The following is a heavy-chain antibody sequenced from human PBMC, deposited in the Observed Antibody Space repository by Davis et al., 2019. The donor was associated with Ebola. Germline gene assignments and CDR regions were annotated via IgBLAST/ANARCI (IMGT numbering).Heavy chain of an antibody. D-gene: IGHD3-3*02. V-gene: IGHV3-48*04. CDR2: ISTGSGTV. CDR1: GFTFSSHH. CDR3: TRHDHHFWSGSFDY. Sequence: GESLKISCAASGFTFSSHHMNWVRQAPGKGLEWISFISTGSGTVYYADSVKGRFTISRDNAKNSLYLQMNSLRAEDTAVYYCTRHDHHFWSGSFDYWGQGTLVTVSS. J-gene: IGHJ4*02.